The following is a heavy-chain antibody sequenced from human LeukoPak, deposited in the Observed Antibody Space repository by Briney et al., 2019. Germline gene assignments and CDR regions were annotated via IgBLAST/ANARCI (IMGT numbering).Heavy chain of an antibody. CDR2: INTDGSST. CDR3: ARDRGHDFWSGYYYDAFDI. J-gene: IGHJ3*02. V-gene: IGHV3-74*01. CDR1: GFTFSSYW. Sequence: GGSLRLSCAASGFTFSSYWMHWVRQAPGKWLVWVSRINTDGSSTSYADSVKGRFTISRDNAKNTLYLQMNSLRAEDTAVYYCARDRGHDFWSGYYYDAFDIWGQGTMVTVSS. D-gene: IGHD3-3*01.